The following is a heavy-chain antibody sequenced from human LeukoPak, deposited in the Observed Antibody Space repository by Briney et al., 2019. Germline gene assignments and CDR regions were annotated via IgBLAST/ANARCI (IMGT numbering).Heavy chain of an antibody. CDR2: ISGSGGST. D-gene: IGHD3-9*01. CDR1: GFTFSSYA. J-gene: IGHJ5*02. CDR3: AKALRYFDWLLS. V-gene: IGHV3-23*01. Sequence: QSGGSLRLSCAASGFTFSSYAMSWVRQAPGKGLEWVSAISGSGGSTYYADSVKGRFTISRDNAKNSLYLQMNSLRAEDTAVYYCAKALRYFDWLLSWGQGTLVTVSS.